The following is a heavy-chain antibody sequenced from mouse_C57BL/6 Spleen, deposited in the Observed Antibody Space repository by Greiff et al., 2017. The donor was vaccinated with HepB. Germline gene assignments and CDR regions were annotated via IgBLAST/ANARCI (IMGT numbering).Heavy chain of an antibody. CDR3: ANDGYYSWFAY. J-gene: IGHJ3*01. CDR1: GFTFSDYG. D-gene: IGHD2-3*01. V-gene: IGHV5-17*01. CDR2: ISSGSSTI. Sequence: DVHLVESGGGLVKPGGSLKLSCAASGFTFSDYGMHWVRQAPEKGLEWVAYISSGSSTIYYADTVKGRFTISRDNAKNTLFLQMTSLRSEDTAMYYCANDGYYSWFAYWGQGTLVTVSA.